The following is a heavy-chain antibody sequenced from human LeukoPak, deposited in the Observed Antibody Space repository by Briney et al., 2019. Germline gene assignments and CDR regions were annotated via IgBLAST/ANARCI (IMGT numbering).Heavy chain of an antibody. Sequence: GGSLRLSRAASGFTFSSYGMHWVRRAPGKGLEWVAVISYDGSNKYYADSVKGRFTISRDNSKNTLYLQMNSLRAEDTAVYYCAKGEFGVVTANFDYWGQGTLVTVSS. CDR2: ISYDGSNK. CDR3: AKGEFGVVTANFDY. J-gene: IGHJ4*02. V-gene: IGHV3-30*18. D-gene: IGHD2-21*02. CDR1: GFTFSSYG.